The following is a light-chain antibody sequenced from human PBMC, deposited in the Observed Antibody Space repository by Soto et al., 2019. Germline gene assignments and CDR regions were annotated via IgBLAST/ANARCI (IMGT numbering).Light chain of an antibody. CDR1: QSISDW. V-gene: IGKV1-5*03. J-gene: IGKJ1*01. CDR2: KAS. Sequence: DIQMTQSPSTLSASVGDGVTITCRASQSISDWLAWYQQKPGKAPKLLIYKASSLESGVPSRFSGSGSGTEFTLTITSLQPDDFATYYCQQYNSYPRTFGQGTRLEIK. CDR3: QQYNSYPRT.